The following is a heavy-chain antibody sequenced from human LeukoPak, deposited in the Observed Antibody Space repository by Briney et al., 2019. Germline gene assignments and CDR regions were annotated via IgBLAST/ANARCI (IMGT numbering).Heavy chain of an antibody. V-gene: IGHV3-66*01. Sequence: GGSLRLSCAASGFTFSGNYMNWVRQAPGKGLEWVSFIKGGVGTFYADSVKGRFTISRDNSKNTLSRQMNSLRAEDTAMYYCARDRGYSYGNWYFDNWGQGTLVTVSS. CDR3: ARDRGYSYGNWYFDN. J-gene: IGHJ4*02. CDR2: IKGGVGT. D-gene: IGHD5-18*01. CDR1: GFTFSGNY.